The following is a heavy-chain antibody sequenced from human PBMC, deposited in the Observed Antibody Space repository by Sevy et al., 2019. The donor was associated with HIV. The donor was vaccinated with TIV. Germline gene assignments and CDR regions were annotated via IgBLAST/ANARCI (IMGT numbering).Heavy chain of an antibody. D-gene: IGHD6-19*01. V-gene: IGHV3-33*01. CDR2: IWYDGSNR. J-gene: IGHJ4*02. CDR3: AREGVAVAGIGYYFEY. CDR1: GFSFNGYG. Sequence: GGSLRLSCTASGFSFNGYGMHWVRQAPGKGLEWVALIWYDGSNRSYLDFVKGRFTVSRDNSKNTLYLQMNSLRAEDTAVYYCAREGVAVAGIGYYFEYWGQGTLVTVSS.